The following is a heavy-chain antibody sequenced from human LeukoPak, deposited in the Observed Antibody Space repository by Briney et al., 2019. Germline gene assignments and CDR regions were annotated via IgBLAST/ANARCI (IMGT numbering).Heavy chain of an antibody. D-gene: IGHD6-19*01. J-gene: IGHJ3*02. CDR3: ARGSGFSSGWNQWWQRDDAFDI. CDR2: INTNTGNP. CDR1: GYTFTSYA. V-gene: IGHV7-4-1*02. Sequence: ASVKVSCKASGYTFTSYAMNWVRQAPGQGLEWMGWINTNTGNPTYAQGFTGRFVFSLDTSVSTAYLQISSLKAEDTAVYYCARGSGFSSGWNQWWQRDDAFDIWGQGTMVTVSS.